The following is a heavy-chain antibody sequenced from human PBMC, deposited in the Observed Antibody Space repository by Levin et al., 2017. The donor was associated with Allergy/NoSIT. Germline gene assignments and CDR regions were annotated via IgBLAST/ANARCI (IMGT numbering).Heavy chain of an antibody. Sequence: GGSLRLSCAASGFLFSVYSVHWVRQAPGKGLEWVAVMSYDGTNEYYADSVRGRFIISRDNSKNTLFLQMNSLRADDTAVYFCAKVGINGKYYLGQYYLDHWGQGTLVTVSS. J-gene: IGHJ4*02. V-gene: IGHV3-30*18. CDR3: AKVGINGKYYLGQYYLDH. CDR1: GFLFSVYS. D-gene: IGHD2/OR15-2a*01. CDR2: MSYDGTNE.